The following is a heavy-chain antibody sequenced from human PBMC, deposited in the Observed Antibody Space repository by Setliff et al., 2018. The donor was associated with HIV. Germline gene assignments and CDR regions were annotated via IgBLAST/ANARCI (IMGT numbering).Heavy chain of an antibody. D-gene: IGHD2-2*01. J-gene: IGHJ6*03. Sequence: SGPTLVNPTQTLTLTCTFSGFSLSTDGVGVGWIRQPPGKALEWLVLIYWDNDMRYSPSLKRRLTITKDPPKNQVVLTMTDMDPVDTATYYCAHSYCSSTSCYPHYYYYMDVWGKGTTVTVSS. CDR3: AHSYCSSTSCYPHYYYYMDV. CDR1: GFSLSTDGVG. CDR2: IYWDNDM. V-gene: IGHV2-5*02.